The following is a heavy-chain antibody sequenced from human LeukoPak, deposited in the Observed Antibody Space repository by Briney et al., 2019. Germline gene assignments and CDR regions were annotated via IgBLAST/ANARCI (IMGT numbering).Heavy chain of an antibody. Sequence: GGSLRLSCAASGFTFSSYGMHWVRQAPGKGLEWVAVIWYDGSNKYYADSVKGRFTISRDNAKNSLYLQMNSLRAEDTAIYYCATSTAAAGTDWGQGTLVTVSS. CDR1: GFTFSSYG. CDR3: ATSTAAAGTD. V-gene: IGHV3-33*03. CDR2: IWYDGSNK. J-gene: IGHJ4*02. D-gene: IGHD6-13*01.